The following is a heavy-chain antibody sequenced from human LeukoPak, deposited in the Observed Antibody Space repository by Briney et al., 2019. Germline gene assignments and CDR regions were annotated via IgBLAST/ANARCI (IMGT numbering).Heavy chain of an antibody. Sequence: GGSLRLSCAASGFTFRSYRMNWVRQAPGKGLECVSSISSSSSYIYYADSVKGRFNISRDNAKNSLYLQMNSLRAEDTAVYYCARDGASAGYYGFDIWGQGTMVTVS. CDR3: ARDGASAGYYGFDI. V-gene: IGHV3-21*01. CDR2: ISSSSSYI. J-gene: IGHJ3*02. D-gene: IGHD3-22*01. CDR1: GFTFRSYR.